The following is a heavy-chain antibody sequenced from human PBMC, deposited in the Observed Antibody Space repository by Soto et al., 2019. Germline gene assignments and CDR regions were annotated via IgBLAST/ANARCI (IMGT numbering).Heavy chain of an antibody. CDR1: GFTFNNYA. CDR2: ISDNGDNT. V-gene: IGHV3-23*01. J-gene: IGHJ4*02. CDR3: LKSRGGNHFDFSD. D-gene: IGHD1-1*01. Sequence: GGSLRLSCVASGFTFNNYAMSWVRQAPGKGLEWVSSISDNGDNTLYADFVKGRFTISRDNSKNTLYLQMSSLSADDKAVYYCLKSRGGNHFDFSDWGQGA.